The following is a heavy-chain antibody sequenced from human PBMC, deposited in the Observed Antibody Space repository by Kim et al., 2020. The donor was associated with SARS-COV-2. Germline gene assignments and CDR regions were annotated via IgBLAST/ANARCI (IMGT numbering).Heavy chain of an antibody. D-gene: IGHD3-22*01. V-gene: IGHV3-30*01. CDR3: ARGGGMIVVGGYFDY. J-gene: IGHJ4*02. Sequence: DSVKGRFTISRENSKNTLYLQMNSLRAEDTAVYYCARGGGMIVVGGYFDYWGQGTLVTVSS.